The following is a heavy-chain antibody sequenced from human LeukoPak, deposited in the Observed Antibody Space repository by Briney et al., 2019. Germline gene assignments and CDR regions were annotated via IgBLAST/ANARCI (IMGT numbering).Heavy chain of an antibody. J-gene: IGHJ2*01. CDR2: ITTSSSIL. CDR1: GFTLNGYS. D-gene: IGHD4-17*01. V-gene: IGHV3-48*01. CDR3: ARVRGPTVATWYFDL. Sequence: GGSLRLSCAASGFTLNGYSIIWVRQAPGKGLEWISYITTSSSILYYADSVKGRFTVSRDNAKNSVYLQVNSLRVEDSSVYFCARVRGPTVATWYFDLWGRGTLVTVSP.